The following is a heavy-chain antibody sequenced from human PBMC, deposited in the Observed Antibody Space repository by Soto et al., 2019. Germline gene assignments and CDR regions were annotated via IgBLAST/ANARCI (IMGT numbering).Heavy chain of an antibody. V-gene: IGHV1-18*04. Sequence: AASVKVSCKASGYTFTSYGISWVRQAPGQGLEWMGWISAYNGNTNYAQKLQGRVTMTTDTSTSTAYMELRSLRSDDTAVYYCARDTYYDFWSGYYGRRGYYFDYWGQGTLVTVSS. CDR2: ISAYNGNT. CDR1: GYTFTSYG. J-gene: IGHJ4*02. D-gene: IGHD3-3*01. CDR3: ARDTYYDFWSGYYGRRGYYFDY.